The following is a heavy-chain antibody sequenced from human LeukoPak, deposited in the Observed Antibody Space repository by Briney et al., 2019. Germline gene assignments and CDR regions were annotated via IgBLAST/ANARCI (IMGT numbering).Heavy chain of an antibody. CDR1: GGSISSSSYY. D-gene: IGHD2-2*02. CDR3: ARPIPGYYYYYMDV. J-gene: IGHJ6*03. V-gene: IGHV4-39*01. Sequence: SETLSLTCTVSGGSISSSSYYWGWIRQPPGKGLEWIGSVYYSGSTYYNPSLKSRVTISVDTSKNQFSLKLSSVTAADTAVYYCARPIPGYYYYYMDVWGKGTTVTVSS. CDR2: VYYSGST.